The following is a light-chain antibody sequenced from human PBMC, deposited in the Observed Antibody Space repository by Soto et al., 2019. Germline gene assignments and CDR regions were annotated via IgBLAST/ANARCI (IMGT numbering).Light chain of an antibody. V-gene: IGKV3-20*01. CDR3: QQYGSSPRT. Sequence: EIVLTPSPGTLSLSQGERATLSCRASQSVSSSYLAWYQQKPGQAPRLLIYGASSRATGIPDRFSGSGSGTDFTLTISRLEPEDFAVYYCQQYGSSPRTFGPGTKVDIK. CDR2: GAS. CDR1: QSVSSSY. J-gene: IGKJ3*01.